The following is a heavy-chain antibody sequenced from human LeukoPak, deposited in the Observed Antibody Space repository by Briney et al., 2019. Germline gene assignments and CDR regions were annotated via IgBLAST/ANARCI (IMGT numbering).Heavy chain of an antibody. J-gene: IGHJ3*02. CDR2: IFYRGSI. Sequence: SETLSLTCTVSGGSISNYYWSWIRQPPGEGLEWIGYIFYRGSIDYSPSLQSRVTISVDTSKNHLSLRLTSVTAADTAVYFCARGVVLGQDDAFDIWGRGTMVTVSS. CDR3: ARGVVLGQDDAFDI. CDR1: GGSISNYY. V-gene: IGHV4-59*12. D-gene: IGHD3/OR15-3a*01.